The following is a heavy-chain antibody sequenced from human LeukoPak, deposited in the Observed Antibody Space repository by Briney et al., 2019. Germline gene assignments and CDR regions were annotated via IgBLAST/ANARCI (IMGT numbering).Heavy chain of an antibody. CDR1: GFTFSSYA. J-gene: IGHJ4*02. CDR2: IKQDGSEK. D-gene: IGHD2-2*01. CDR3: ARDQRYCSSSSCPWEPFDY. V-gene: IGHV3-7*05. Sequence: GGSLRLSCAASGFTFSSYAMSWVRQAPGKGLEWLANIKQDGSEKYYVDSVKGRFTISRDNAKNSLYLQMNSLRAEDTAVYYCARDQRYCSSSSCPWEPFDYWGQGTLVTVSS.